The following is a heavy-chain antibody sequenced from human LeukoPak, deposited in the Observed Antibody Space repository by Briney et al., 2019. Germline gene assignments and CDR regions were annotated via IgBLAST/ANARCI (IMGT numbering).Heavy chain of an antibody. D-gene: IGHD2-15*01. CDR1: GGSISTSNYY. V-gene: IGHV4-39*01. CDR2: IYYSGST. CDR3: ARYYLGYCNGGSCPWWFDS. J-gene: IGHJ5*01. Sequence: PSETLSLTCTVSGGSISTSNYYWNWIRQPPGKGLDWIGSIYYSGSTHYNPSLKSRVTISVDTSKNQFSLKLSSVTAADTAVYYCARYYLGYCNGGSCPWWFDSWGQGTLVTVSS.